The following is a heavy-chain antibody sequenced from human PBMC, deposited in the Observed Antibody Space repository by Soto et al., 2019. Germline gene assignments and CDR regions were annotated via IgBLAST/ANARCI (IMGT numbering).Heavy chain of an antibody. V-gene: IGHV3-23*01. Sequence: PGGSLRLSCAASGFTFSSYAMSWVRQAPGKGLEWVSAISGSGGSTYYAESVKGRFTISRDNSKNTLYLQMNSLRAEDTAVYYCARETSIAVAGSFYFDSWGQGTVVTVSS. CDR1: GFTFSSYA. J-gene: IGHJ4*02. D-gene: IGHD6-19*01. CDR3: ARETSIAVAGSFYFDS. CDR2: ISGSGGST.